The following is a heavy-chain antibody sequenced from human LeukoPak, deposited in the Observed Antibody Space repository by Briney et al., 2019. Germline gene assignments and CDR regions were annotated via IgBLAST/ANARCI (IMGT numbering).Heavy chain of an antibody. J-gene: IGHJ5*02. CDR1: GYTLTELS. CDR2: FDPEDGET. D-gene: IGHD6-13*01. Sequence: GSSVKVSCKVSGYTLTELSMHWVRQAPGKGLEWMGGFDPEDGETIYAQKFQGRVTMTEDTSTDTAYMELSSLRSEDTAVYYCATPIAAAGNWFDPWGQGTLVTVSS. CDR3: ATPIAAAGNWFDP. V-gene: IGHV1-24*01.